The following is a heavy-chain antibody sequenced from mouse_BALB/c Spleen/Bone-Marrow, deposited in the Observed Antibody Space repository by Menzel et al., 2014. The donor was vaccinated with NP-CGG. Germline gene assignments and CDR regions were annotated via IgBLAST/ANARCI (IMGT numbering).Heavy chain of an antibody. Sequence: ESGPGLVAPSQSLSITCTVSGFSLTTYDIGWIRQSPGKGLEWLGVIWTGGGTNYNSAFMSRLSITKDNSRSQVFLKMNSLQTDDTAIYYCIRVLDYWGQGTTLTVSS. CDR3: IRVLDY. V-gene: IGHV2-9-2*01. CDR1: GFSLTTYD. CDR2: IWTGGGT. J-gene: IGHJ2*01.